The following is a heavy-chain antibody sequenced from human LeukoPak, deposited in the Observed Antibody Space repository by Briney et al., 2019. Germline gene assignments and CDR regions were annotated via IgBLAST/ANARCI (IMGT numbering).Heavy chain of an antibody. CDR2: INQDGSVE. D-gene: IGHD6-13*01. CDR1: GFTLSSCW. V-gene: IGHV3-7*01. J-gene: IGHJ4*02. CDR3: ASSPYSSSGY. Sequence: GGSLRLSCAASGFTLSSCWMTWFRQAPGKGLEWVANINQDGSVERFVDSVKGRFTIFKDNAKNSLYLQMNSPRVEDTAAYYCASSPYSSSGYWGQGTLVTVSS.